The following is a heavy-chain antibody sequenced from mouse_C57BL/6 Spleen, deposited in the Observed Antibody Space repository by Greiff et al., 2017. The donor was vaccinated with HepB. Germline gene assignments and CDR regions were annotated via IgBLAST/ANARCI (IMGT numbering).Heavy chain of an antibody. V-gene: IGHV1-82*01. CDR2: IYPGDGDT. CDR1: GYAFSSSW. Sequence: VHLVESGPELVKPGASVKISCKASGYAFSSSWMNWVKQRPGKGLEWIGRIYPGDGDTNYNGKFKGKATLTADKSSSTAYMQLSSLTSEDSAVYFCAREGGESYFDYWGQGTTLTVSS. J-gene: IGHJ2*01. CDR3: AREGGESYFDY.